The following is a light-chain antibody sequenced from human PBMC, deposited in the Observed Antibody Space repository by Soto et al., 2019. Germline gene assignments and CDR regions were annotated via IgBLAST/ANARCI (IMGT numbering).Light chain of an antibody. CDR2: GAS. J-gene: IGKJ3*01. CDR3: QQYGRAPFT. Sequence: EIVLTQSPGTLSLSPGERATLSCRASQSVSSTYLAWYQQKPGQAPRLLIYGASNRATGIPDRFSGSGSGTDFTLTISSLEPEDFAVYYCQQYGRAPFTFGPGTKVDIK. V-gene: IGKV3-20*01. CDR1: QSVSSTY.